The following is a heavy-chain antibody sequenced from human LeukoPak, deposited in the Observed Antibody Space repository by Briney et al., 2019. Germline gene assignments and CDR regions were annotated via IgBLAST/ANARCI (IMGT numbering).Heavy chain of an antibody. J-gene: IGHJ5*02. CDR2: INHSGRT. CDR3: ARGGGYYGSGSPKNWFDP. D-gene: IGHD3-10*01. Sequence: SETLSLTCAVYGGSFSGYYWSWIRQPPGKGLEWIGEINHSGRTNYNPSLKSRVTISVDTSKNQFSLKLSSVTAADTAVYYCARGGGYYGSGSPKNWFDPWGQGTLVTVSS. V-gene: IGHV4-34*01. CDR1: GGSFSGYY.